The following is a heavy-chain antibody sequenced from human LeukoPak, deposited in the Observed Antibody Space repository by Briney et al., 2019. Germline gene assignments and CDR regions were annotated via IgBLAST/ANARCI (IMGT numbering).Heavy chain of an antibody. V-gene: IGHV3-30-3*01. D-gene: IGHD5-24*01. CDR2: ISYDGSNK. J-gene: IGHJ3*02. CDR1: GFTFSSYA. Sequence: GGSLRLSCAASGFTFSSYAMHWVRQAPGKGLEWVAVISYDGSNKYYADSVKGRFTISRDNAKNSLYLQMNSLRAEDTAVYYCARDGGRWLQSAGAFDIWGQGTMVTVTS. CDR3: ARDGGRWLQSAGAFDI.